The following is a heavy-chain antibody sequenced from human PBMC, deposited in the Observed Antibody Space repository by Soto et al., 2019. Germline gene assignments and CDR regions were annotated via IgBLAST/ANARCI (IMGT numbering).Heavy chain of an antibody. D-gene: IGHD4-17*01. J-gene: IGHJ5*02. CDR3: ASDRHAYGVSSGSGVGWIDP. V-gene: IGHV1-2*04. CDR1: GYTFTAFY. CDR2: INPKTGVT. Sequence: QVQLLQSGAEMKQPGASVKVSCRTSGYTFTAFYLHWVRRAPGQGLEWMGWINPKTGVTNYTQTFQGWVTMTRDTSISTASLELRRLRPADTAFYFCASDRHAYGVSSGSGVGWIDPWGQGTLVTVSS.